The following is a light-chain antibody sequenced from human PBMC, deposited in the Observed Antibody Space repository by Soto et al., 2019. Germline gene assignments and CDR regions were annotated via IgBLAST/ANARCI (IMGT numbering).Light chain of an antibody. J-gene: IGKJ4*01. CDR3: QQCRNWPLT. V-gene: IGKV3-15*01. CDR2: DAS. Sequence: IVMTQSPATLSLSPRERATLSCKASQNVYNNLAWYQQRPGQPPRLLIYDASTRATGISARFSGSGYGTEFTLTISSLQSEDFAVYFCQQCRNWPLTFGGGTKVDIK. CDR1: QNVYNN.